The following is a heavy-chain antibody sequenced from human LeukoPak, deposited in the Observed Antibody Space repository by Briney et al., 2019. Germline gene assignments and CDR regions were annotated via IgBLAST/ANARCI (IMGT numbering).Heavy chain of an antibody. CDR1: GGSFSGYY. V-gene: IGHV4-34*01. CDR3: ARLWSYYYYMDV. CDR2: INHRGST. J-gene: IGHJ6*03. Sequence: MPSETLSLTCAVYGGSFSGYYWSWIRQPPGKGLEWIGEINHRGSTNYNPSLKSRVTISVDTSKNQFSLKLSSVTAADTAVYYCARLWSYYYYMDVWGKGTTVTISS. D-gene: IGHD3-10*01.